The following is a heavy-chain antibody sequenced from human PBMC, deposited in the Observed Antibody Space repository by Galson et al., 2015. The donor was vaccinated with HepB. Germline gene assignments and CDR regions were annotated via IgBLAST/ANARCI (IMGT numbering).Heavy chain of an antibody. CDR1: GFTVSNNY. CDR3: ARDPGIYDASTG. CDR2: IYSGGRP. J-gene: IGHJ4*02. Sequence: LRLSCAASGFTVSNNYMSWVRQVAGKGLEWVAIIYSGGRPDYADSVKGRLTISRDNSKNTLYLQMTSLRAEDTALYYCARDPGIYDASTGWGRGTLVTVSS. V-gene: IGHV3-66*02. D-gene: IGHD5-12*01.